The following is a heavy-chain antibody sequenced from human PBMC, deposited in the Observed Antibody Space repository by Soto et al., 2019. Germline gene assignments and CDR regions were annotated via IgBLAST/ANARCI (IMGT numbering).Heavy chain of an antibody. CDR3: ARGMTTVTTLDY. CDR1: GGSISSGGYS. Sequence: PSETLSLTCAVSGGSISSGGYSWSWIRQPPGKGLEWIGYIYHSGSTYYNLSLKSRVTISVDRSKNQFSLKLSSVTAADTAVYYCARGMTTVTTLDYWGQGTLVTVSS. J-gene: IGHJ4*02. V-gene: IGHV4-30-2*01. CDR2: IYHSGST. D-gene: IGHD4-4*01.